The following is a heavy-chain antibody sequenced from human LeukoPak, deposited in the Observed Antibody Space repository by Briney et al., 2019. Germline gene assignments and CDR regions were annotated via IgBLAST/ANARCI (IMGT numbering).Heavy chain of an antibody. CDR3: VRDVSQRRHFDY. J-gene: IGHJ4*02. D-gene: IGHD1-1*01. CDR1: GDSISSGAYY. CDR2: FYGSGSA. Sequence: SESLSLTCTVSGDSISSGAYYWSWIRQPPGKGLEWIGYFYGSGSASYNPSLKSRVTISVDRSNNQFSLKMTSVTAADTAVYYCVRDVSQRRHFDYWGQGTLVTVSS. V-gene: IGHV4-30-2*01.